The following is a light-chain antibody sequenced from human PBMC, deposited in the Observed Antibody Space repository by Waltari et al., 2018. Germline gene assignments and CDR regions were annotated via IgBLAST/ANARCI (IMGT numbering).Light chain of an antibody. CDR2: ANT. Sequence: QSVLKQPPSVSGAPGQRVPLSCTGTSSNIGAGYDVHWYPQLPGTAPKLRILANTNRPSGVPGRFAGSKSGTAASLAITGLQSEDEADYYCQSYDSSLSGSYVFGTGTKVTVL. CDR1: SSNIGAGYD. V-gene: IGLV1-40*01. CDR3: QSYDSSLSGSYV. J-gene: IGLJ1*01.